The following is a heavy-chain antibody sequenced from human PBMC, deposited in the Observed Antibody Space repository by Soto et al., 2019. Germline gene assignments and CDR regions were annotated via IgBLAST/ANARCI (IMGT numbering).Heavy chain of an antibody. V-gene: IGHV3-15*01. D-gene: IGHD3-9*01. CDR3: TTEGGDILTGEKTRASYGMDV. Sequence: EVRLVESGGGLVKPGGSLRLSCAASGFTFSNAWMSWVRQAPGKGLEWVGRIKSKTDGGTTDYAAPVKGRFTISREDSKNTLYLQMNSLKTEDTAVYYCTTEGGDILTGEKTRASYGMDVWGQGTTVTVSS. J-gene: IGHJ6*02. CDR1: GFTFSNAW. CDR2: IKSKTDGGTT.